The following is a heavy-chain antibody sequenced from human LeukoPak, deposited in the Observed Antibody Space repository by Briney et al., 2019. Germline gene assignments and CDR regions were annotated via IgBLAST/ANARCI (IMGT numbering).Heavy chain of an antibody. J-gene: IGHJ6*03. CDR1: GFTFDDYA. CDR3: ATAAGYYDSSMDV. V-gene: IGHV3-9*01. Sequence: GGSLRLSRAASGFTFDDYAMHWVRQAPGKGLEWVSGISWNSGSIGYADSVKGRFTISRDNAKNSLYLQMNSLRAEDTALYYCATAAGYYDSSMDVWGKGTTVTVSS. CDR2: ISWNSGSI. D-gene: IGHD3-22*01.